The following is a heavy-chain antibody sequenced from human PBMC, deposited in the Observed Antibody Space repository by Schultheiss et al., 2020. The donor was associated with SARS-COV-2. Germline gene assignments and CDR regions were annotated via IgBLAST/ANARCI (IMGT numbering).Heavy chain of an antibody. J-gene: IGHJ6*03. CDR1: GFTFSSYS. D-gene: IGHD1-26*01. Sequence: GGSLRLSCAASGFTFSSYSMNWVRQAPGKGLVWVSSISSSSSYIYYADSVKGRFTISRDNAKNSLYLQMNSLRAEDTAVYYCARVGSGIVNRGYYYYMDVWGKGTTVTVSS. CDR2: ISSSSSYI. V-gene: IGHV3-21*01. CDR3: ARVGSGIVNRGYYYYMDV.